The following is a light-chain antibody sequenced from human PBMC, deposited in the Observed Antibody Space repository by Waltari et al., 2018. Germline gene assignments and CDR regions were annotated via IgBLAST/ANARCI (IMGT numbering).Light chain of an antibody. J-gene: IGLJ1*01. V-gene: IGLV1-44*01. CDR2: SDN. CDR1: SSNIGSNT. Sequence: QSVLTQPPSASGTPGPRVTISCSGSSSNIGSNTVNWYQQFPGTAPKLLIYSDNQRPSGVPDRFSGSKSGTSASLAISGLQSEDEASYYCAAWDDSLNGYVFGTGTKVTVL. CDR3: AAWDDSLNGYV.